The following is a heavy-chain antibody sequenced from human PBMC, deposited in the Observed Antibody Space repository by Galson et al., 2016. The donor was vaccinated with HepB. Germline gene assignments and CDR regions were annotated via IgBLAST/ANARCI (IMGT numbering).Heavy chain of an antibody. CDR2: ITSRSNTI. J-gene: IGHJ4*02. CDR3: ARAVFLVDATTFDY. D-gene: IGHD2-8*01. V-gene: IGHV3-48*01. Sequence: SLRLSCAASGFPFSTYSMNWVRQAPGKGLEWVSYITSRSNTIYYADSVKGRFTISRDNAENSLYLQMNSLRAEDTAVYYCARAVFLVDATTFDYWGQGTLVTVSS. CDR1: GFPFSTYS.